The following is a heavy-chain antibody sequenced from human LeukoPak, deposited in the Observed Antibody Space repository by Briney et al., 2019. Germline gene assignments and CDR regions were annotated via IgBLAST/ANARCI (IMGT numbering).Heavy chain of an antibody. D-gene: IGHD7-27*01. J-gene: IGHJ4*02. CDR2: IKSKMDGGTA. CDR3: TALLGITATLVY. V-gene: IGHV3-15*01. CDR1: GFTFSNAW. Sequence: GGSLRLSCAASGFTFSNAWMSWVRQAPGKGLEWVGRIKSKMDGGTAAYAAPVKGRFTISRDDSENTLYLQMNSLKSEDTAVYYCTALLGITATLVYWGQGTLVTVSS.